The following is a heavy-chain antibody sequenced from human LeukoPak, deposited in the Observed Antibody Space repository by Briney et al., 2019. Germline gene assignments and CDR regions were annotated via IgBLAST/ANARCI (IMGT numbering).Heavy chain of an antibody. CDR3: ARLLYYYYYMDV. CDR2: IRYDGSNK. Sequence: GGSLRLSCAASGFTFSSYGMHWVRQAPGKGLEWVAFIRYDGSNKYYADSVKGRFTISRDNAKNSLYLQMNSLRAEDTAVYYCARLLYYYYYMDVWGKGTTVTVSS. CDR1: GFTFSSYG. J-gene: IGHJ6*03. D-gene: IGHD2-21*02. V-gene: IGHV3-30*02.